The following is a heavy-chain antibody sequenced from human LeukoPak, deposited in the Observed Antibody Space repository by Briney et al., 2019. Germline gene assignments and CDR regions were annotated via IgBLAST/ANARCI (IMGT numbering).Heavy chain of an antibody. J-gene: IGHJ5*02. D-gene: IGHD3-16*02. Sequence: PGGSLRLSCAASGFTFSSYAMSWVRQAPGKGLEWVSAISGSGGSTYYADSVKGRFTISRDNSKNTLYLQMNSLRAEDTAVYYCAKEGSWFEGVIVLRSWFDPWGQGTLVTVSS. V-gene: IGHV3-23*01. CDR2: ISGSGGST. CDR3: AKEGSWFEGVIVLRSWFDP. CDR1: GFTFSSYA.